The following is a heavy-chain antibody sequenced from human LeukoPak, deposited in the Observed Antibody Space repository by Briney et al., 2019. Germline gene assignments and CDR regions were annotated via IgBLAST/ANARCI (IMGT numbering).Heavy chain of an antibody. CDR2: VGSAGDI. CDR3: TRGHYVGFDP. V-gene: IGHV3-13*01. J-gene: IGHJ5*02. Sequence: GGSLRLSCEAPGLPLSTNDFHWGRPAAGKGLEWVSGVGSAGDIYYANSVKGRFTLSREVAKNSLFLQMNSLRVEDTAVYYCTRGHYVGFDPWGQGVLVTVSS. D-gene: IGHD4-17*01. CDR1: GLPLSTND.